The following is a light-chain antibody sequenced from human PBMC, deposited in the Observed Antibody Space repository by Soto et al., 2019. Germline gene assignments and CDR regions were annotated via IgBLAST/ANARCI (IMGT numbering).Light chain of an antibody. CDR1: QSVSSN. Sequence: EIVMTQSPATLSVSPGERATLSCRASQSVSSNLAWYQQKPGQAPRLLIYVASTRATGIPARFSGSGSGTELTLTISSLQSEDFAVYYCQQYNNWPPYTFGQGTKLEIK. J-gene: IGKJ2*01. CDR2: VAS. V-gene: IGKV3-15*01. CDR3: QQYNNWPPYT.